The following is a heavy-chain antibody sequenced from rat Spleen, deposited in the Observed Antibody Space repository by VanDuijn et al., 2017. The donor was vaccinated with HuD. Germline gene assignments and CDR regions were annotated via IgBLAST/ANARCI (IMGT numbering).Heavy chain of an antibody. D-gene: IGHD1-9*01. J-gene: IGHJ1*01. V-gene: IGHV5-22*01. CDR3: ARHEYYGYNTPYWYFDF. CDR2: LSYEGSST. Sequence: EVQLVESGGGLVQPGRSLKLSCAASGFTFSDYYMAWVRQAPKKGLEWVAPLSYEGSSTYYGDSVKGRFTISRDNAKSTLYLQMGSLRSEDTATYYCARHEYYGYNTPYWYFDFWGPGTMVTVSS. CDR1: GFTFSDYY.